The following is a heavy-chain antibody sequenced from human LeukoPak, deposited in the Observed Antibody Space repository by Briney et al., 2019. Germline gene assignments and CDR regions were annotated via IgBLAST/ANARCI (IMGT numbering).Heavy chain of an antibody. D-gene: IGHD3-9*01. Sequence: KPGGSLRLSCAASGFTFSNAWMSWVRQAPGKGLEWVGRIKSKTDGGTTDYAAPVKGRFTISRDDSKNTLYLQMNSLKTEDTAVYFCTTVMYYDILTGYYIGAYFDYWGQGTLVTVSS. J-gene: IGHJ4*02. CDR2: IKSKTDGGTT. V-gene: IGHV3-15*01. CDR1: GFTFSNAW. CDR3: TTVMYYDILTGYYIGAYFDY.